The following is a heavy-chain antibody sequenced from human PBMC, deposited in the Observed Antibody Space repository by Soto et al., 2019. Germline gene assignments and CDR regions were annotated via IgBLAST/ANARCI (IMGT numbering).Heavy chain of an antibody. CDR3: ARDLGSSSWFDY. V-gene: IGHV3-21*01. CDR1: GFTFSSYS. Sequence: PGGSLRLSCAASGFTFSSYSTNWVRQAPGKGLEWVSSISSSSSYIYYADSVKGRFTISRDNAKNSLYLQMNSLRAEDTAVYYCARDLGSSSWFDYWGQGTLVTVSS. CDR2: ISSSSSYI. D-gene: IGHD6-13*01. J-gene: IGHJ4*02.